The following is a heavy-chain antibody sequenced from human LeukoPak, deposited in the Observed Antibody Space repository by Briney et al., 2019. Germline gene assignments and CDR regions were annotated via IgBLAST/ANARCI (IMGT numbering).Heavy chain of an antibody. V-gene: IGHV1-8*01. J-gene: IGHJ4*02. CDR3: ARVYGSGSYRIIDY. D-gene: IGHD3-10*01. CDR2: MNPNSGNT. Sequence: ASVKVSCKASGYTFTSYDINWVRQATGQGLGWMGWMNPNSGNTGYAQKFQGRVTMTRNTSISTAYMELSSLRSEDAAVYYCARVYGSGSYRIIDYWGQGTLVTVSS. CDR1: GYTFTSYD.